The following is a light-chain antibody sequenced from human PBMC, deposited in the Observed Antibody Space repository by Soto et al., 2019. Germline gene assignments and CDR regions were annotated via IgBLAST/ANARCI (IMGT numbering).Light chain of an antibody. CDR1: QGISSY. J-gene: IGKJ4*01. V-gene: IGKV1-39*01. CDR3: QQSYSSPVT. CDR2: AAS. Sequence: DIQLTQSPSFLSASVGDRVTITCRASQGISSYLAWYQRKPGKAPMLLISAASSLQSGVPSRFSGSGSGTDFTLNISSLQPEDFATYFCQQSYSSPVTFGGGTKVEL.